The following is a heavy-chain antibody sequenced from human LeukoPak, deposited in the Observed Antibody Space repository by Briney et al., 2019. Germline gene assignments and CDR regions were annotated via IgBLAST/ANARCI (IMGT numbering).Heavy chain of an antibody. CDR1: GFTFREYY. J-gene: IGHJ4*02. CDR3: AKDAPGSVVVPAAMHY. V-gene: IGHV3-23*01. D-gene: IGHD2-2*01. Sequence: GGSLRLSCVASGFTFREYYMGWIRQAPGKGLEWVSAISGSGGSTYYADSVKGRFTISRDNSKNTLYLQMNSLRAEDTAVYYCAKDAPGSVVVPAAMHYWGQGTLVTVSS. CDR2: ISGSGGST.